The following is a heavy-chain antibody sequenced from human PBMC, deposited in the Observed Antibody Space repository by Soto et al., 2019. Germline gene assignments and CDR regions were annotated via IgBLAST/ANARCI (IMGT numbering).Heavy chain of an antibody. CDR3: ARVPKVTYGEDY. CDR1: GGSISSGGYY. J-gene: IGHJ4*02. CDR2: IYYIGGT. Sequence: SETLSLTCTVSGGSISSGGYYWSWILQHPGTGLELILYIYYIGGTYYNPSLKSRVTISVDTSKNQFSLKLSYVTAADTAVYYCARVPKVTYGEDYWGQGTLVTVYS. D-gene: IGHD4-17*01. V-gene: IGHV4-31*03.